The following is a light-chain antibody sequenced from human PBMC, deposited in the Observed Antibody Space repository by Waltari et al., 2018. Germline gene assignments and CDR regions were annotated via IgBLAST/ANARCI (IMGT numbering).Light chain of an antibody. CDR3: QHRNTGLT. CDR2: DAP. V-gene: IGKV3-11*01. J-gene: IGKJ4*01. CDR1: LIIGSY. Sequence: EIVLTQSPVTLSFTPGDTATLSCRASLIIGSYLAWYHRNPGQAPRPLIYDAPNRAAGIPPRFSGGGSGTDFTLTISGLEPEDFAVYYCQHRNTGLTFGGGTKVEIE.